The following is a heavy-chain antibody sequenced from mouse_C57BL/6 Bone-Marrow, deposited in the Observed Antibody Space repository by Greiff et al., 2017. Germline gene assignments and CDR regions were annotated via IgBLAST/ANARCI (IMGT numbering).Heavy chain of an antibody. CDR1: GYTFTSYW. V-gene: IGHV1-5*01. J-gene: IGHJ2*01. CDR3: TNHYYGSSFFDY. D-gene: IGHD1-1*01. CDR2: IYPGNSDT. Sequence: VKLQQPGAELVRPGTSVKLSCKASGYTFTSYWLHWVKQRPGQGLEWIGAIYPGNSDTSYNQQFKGKAKLTAVTSASTAYMELSSLTNEDSAVYNGTNHYYGSSFFDYWGQGTTLTVSS.